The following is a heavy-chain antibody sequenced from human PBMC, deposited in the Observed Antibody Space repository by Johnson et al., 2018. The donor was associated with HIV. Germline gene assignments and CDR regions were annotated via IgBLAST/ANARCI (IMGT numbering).Heavy chain of an antibody. Sequence: VQLVESGGGVVQPGRSLRLSCAASGFTFSSYAMHWVRQAPGKGLEWVAVISYDGSNKYYAYSVKGRFTISRDNSKNTLYLQMNSLRAEDTAVYYCASTGSGSDDAFDIWGQGTMVTVSS. J-gene: IGHJ3*02. V-gene: IGHV3-30-3*01. CDR3: ASTGSGSDDAFDI. CDR1: GFTFSSYA. D-gene: IGHD3-10*01. CDR2: ISYDGSNK.